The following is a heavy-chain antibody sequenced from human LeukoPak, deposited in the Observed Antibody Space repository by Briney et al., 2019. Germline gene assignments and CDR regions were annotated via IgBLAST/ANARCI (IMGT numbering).Heavy chain of an antibody. J-gene: IGHJ4*02. CDR2: VDGGGST. CDR1: GFSFRNYA. V-gene: IGHV3-23*01. D-gene: IGHD2/OR15-2a*01. CDR3: VRDDAPGGGFLDC. Sequence: PGGSLRLSCAVSGFSFRNYAMSWVRQAPGKALEWVSRVDGGGSTFYADSVKGRFSISRDTSKSTLYLQMSSQRGEDTAIYYCVRDDAPGGGFLDCWGQGTLVTVSS.